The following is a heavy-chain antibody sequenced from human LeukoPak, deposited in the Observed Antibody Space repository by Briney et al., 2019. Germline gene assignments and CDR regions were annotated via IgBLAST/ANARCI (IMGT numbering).Heavy chain of an antibody. CDR1: GYTFTGYY. CDR3: ARDHYGDYDFAH. J-gene: IGHJ4*02. Sequence: ASVKVSCKASGYTFTGYYMHWVRQAPGQGLEWMGRINPNGGGTNYAQKFQGRVTMTRDTSISTAYMELSRLRSDDTAVYYCARDHYGDYDFAHWGQGTLVTVSS. D-gene: IGHD4-17*01. V-gene: IGHV1-2*06. CDR2: INPNGGGT.